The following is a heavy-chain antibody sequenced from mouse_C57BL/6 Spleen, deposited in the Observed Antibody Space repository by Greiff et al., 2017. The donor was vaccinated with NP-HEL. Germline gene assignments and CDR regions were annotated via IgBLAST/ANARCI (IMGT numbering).Heavy chain of an antibody. CDR2: IWSGGST. Sequence: QVQLKQSGPGLVQPSQSLSITCTVSGFSLTSYGVHWVRQSPGKGLEWLGVIWSGGSTDYNAAFISRLSISKDNSKSQVFFKMNSLQADDTAIYYCARGEFYSNVPGFAYWGQGTLVTVSA. CDR1: GFSLTSYG. J-gene: IGHJ3*01. CDR3: ARGEFYSNVPGFAY. V-gene: IGHV2-2*01. D-gene: IGHD2-5*01.